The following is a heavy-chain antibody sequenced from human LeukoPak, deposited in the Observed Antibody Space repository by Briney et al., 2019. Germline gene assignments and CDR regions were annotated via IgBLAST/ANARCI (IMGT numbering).Heavy chain of an antibody. Sequence: SGGSLRLSCAASGFTFSTHAMSWVRQAPGKGLEWVADIKQDGSEKNYVDSVKGRFTISRDNAKNSLFLLMNSLRAEDTAVYYCARDQDTFWFDPWGQGTLVTVSS. CDR2: IKQDGSEK. J-gene: IGHJ5*02. V-gene: IGHV3-7*04. CDR1: GFTFSTHA. CDR3: ARDQDTFWFDP.